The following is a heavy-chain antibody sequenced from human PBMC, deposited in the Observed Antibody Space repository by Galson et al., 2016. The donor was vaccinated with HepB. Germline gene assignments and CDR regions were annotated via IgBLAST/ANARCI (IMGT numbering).Heavy chain of an antibody. CDR2: LYADGKT. Sequence: SLRLSCAASGFSVSSDYMSWVRQAPGKGLEWISVLYADGKTRYADSVKGRLTISRDTSKNILFLDMNGLRVEDTAVYYCAREFRDTISGVPSRVDVWGKGTTVIVSS. CDR3: AREFRDTISGVPSRVDV. D-gene: IGHD3-3*01. J-gene: IGHJ6*04. V-gene: IGHV3-53*01. CDR1: GFSVSSDY.